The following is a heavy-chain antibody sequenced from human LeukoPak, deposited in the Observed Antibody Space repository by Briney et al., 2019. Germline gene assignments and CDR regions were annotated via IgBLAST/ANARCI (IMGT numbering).Heavy chain of an antibody. CDR1: GFTFSSYG. J-gene: IGHJ5*02. D-gene: IGHD3-3*01. V-gene: IGHV3-33*06. Sequence: PGRSLRLSCAASGFTFSSYGMHWVRRAPGKGLEWVAVIWYDGSNKYYADSVKGRFTISRDNSKNTLYLQMNSLRAEDTAVYYCAKGDYDYGGFDPWGQGTLVTVSS. CDR2: IWYDGSNK. CDR3: AKGDYDYGGFDP.